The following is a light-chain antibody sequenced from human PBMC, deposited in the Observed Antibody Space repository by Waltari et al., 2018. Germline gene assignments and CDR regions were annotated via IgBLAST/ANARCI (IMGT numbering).Light chain of an antibody. CDR3: MQAKFWPWT. J-gene: IGKJ1*01. Sequence: EVEMTQSPLTLPVTLGQPASIYCRSTQSLVHTDGSTYVSWYHQRPGQSPRRLIYQVSKRDSGVPDRFSGSGSGTDFTLDISRVEAEDLGFYYCMQAKFWPWTFGQGTEVEIK. CDR2: QVS. V-gene: IGKV2-30*02. CDR1: QSLVHTDGSTY.